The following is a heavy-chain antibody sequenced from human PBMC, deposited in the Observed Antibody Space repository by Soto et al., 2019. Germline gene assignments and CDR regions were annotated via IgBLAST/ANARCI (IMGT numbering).Heavy chain of an antibody. CDR1: GFTLSSYW. J-gene: IGHJ1*01. Sequence: EVQLVESGGGLVQPGGSLRLSCVASGFTLSSYWMSWVRQAPGKGPEWVANIKGDGSEKYYADSVKGRFTISRDNAKNTLLLETNSVRAEDSALYYCSRCVAAVAGYNLGQCNLVTLSS. V-gene: IGHV3-7*05. D-gene: IGHD6-19*01. CDR3: SRCVAAVAGYN. CDR2: IKGDGSEK.